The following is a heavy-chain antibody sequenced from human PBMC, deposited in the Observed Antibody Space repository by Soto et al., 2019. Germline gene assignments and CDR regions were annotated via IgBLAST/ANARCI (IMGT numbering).Heavy chain of an antibody. Sequence: QVQLVESGGGVVQPAKSLRLSCAASGFIFSSYGMHWVHQTPGKGLEWVAVISYDGSKKYSADSVKGRFTISRDNSKNTLYLQMNSLRAEDTAVYYCAKDWGPGGSTDPIDYWGQGTLVTVSS. V-gene: IGHV3-30*18. J-gene: IGHJ4*02. CDR3: AKDWGPGGSTDPIDY. D-gene: IGHD3-16*01. CDR1: GFIFSSYG. CDR2: ISYDGSKK.